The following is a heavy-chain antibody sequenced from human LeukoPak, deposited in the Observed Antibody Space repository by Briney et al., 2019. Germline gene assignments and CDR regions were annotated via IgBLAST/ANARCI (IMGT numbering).Heavy chain of an antibody. D-gene: IGHD5-18*01. Sequence: ASVKVSCKASGYTFTGYYMHWVRQAPGQGLEWMGWINPNSGGTNYAQKFQGRVTMTRDTSTSTAYMELRSLRSDDTAVYYCARRSLRGYSDAFDIWGQGTMVTVSS. CDR1: GYTFTGYY. CDR3: ARRSLRGYSDAFDI. CDR2: INPNSGGT. J-gene: IGHJ3*02. V-gene: IGHV1-2*02.